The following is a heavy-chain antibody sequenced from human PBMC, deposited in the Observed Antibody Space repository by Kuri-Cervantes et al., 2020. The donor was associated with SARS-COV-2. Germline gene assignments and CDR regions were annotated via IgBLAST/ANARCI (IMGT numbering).Heavy chain of an antibody. CDR3: AREIVRFWSGYLGNWFDP. V-gene: IGHV3-33*08. CDR1: GFTFSSYG. CDR2: IRYDGSNK. Sequence: GESLKISCAASGFTFSSYGMHWVRQAPGKGLEWVAVIRYDGSNKYYADSVKGRFTISRDNSKNTLYLQMNSLKAEDTAVYYCAREIVRFWSGYLGNWFDPWGQGTLVTVSS. D-gene: IGHD3-3*01. J-gene: IGHJ5*02.